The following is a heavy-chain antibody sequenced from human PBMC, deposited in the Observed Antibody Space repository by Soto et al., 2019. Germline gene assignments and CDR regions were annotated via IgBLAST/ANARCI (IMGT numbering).Heavy chain of an antibody. Sequence: SETLSLTCAVYGGSFSAYYWSWIRQPPGKGLEWIGEIHHTGSTNYNPSLKSRVTISVDTSKNQFSLNLRSVTAADTAVYYCVRHAQWIIRAYWGQGSLVTVS. CDR1: GGSFSAYY. V-gene: IGHV4-34*01. J-gene: IGHJ4*02. CDR3: VRHAQWIIRAY. D-gene: IGHD5-12*01. CDR2: IHHTGST.